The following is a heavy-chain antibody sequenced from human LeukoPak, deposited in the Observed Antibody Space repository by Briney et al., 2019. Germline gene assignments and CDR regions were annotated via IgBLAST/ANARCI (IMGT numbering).Heavy chain of an antibody. D-gene: IGHD5-24*01. CDR3: TRVGYIDEGIDY. Sequence: PGGSRRFSCVASGFPPRSYWMTWVGQAPGKGLEGVANIKQDGSKKSYVDSVKGRFTISRDNAKNSLYLQMNSLRAEDTAIYYCTRVGYIDEGIDYWGQGTLVTVSS. CDR1: GFPPRSYW. V-gene: IGHV3-7*04. CDR2: IKQDGSKK. J-gene: IGHJ4*02.